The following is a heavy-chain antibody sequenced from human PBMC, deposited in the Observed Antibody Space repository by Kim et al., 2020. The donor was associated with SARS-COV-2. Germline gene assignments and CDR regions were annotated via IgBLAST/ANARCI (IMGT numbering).Heavy chain of an antibody. D-gene: IGHD3-22*01. CDR3: ARSVTMIVVDYYYGMDV. Sequence: QGRVTITRDTSASTAYMELSSLRSEDTAVYYCARSVTMIVVDYYYGMDVWGQGTTVTVSS. J-gene: IGHJ6*02. V-gene: IGHV1-3*01.